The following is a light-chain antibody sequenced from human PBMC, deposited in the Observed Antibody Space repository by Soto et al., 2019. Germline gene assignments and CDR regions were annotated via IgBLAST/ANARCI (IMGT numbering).Light chain of an antibody. CDR1: SSDVGGYKF. Sequence: QSALTQPASVSGSHGQSITISCTGTSSDVGGYKFVSWYQQHPGKVPKLLIYDVSNRPSGVSNRFSGSKSGNTASLTISGLQAEDEAEYYCSSYAGSSLVFGGRTKLTVL. CDR3: SSYAGSSLV. CDR2: DVS. V-gene: IGLV2-14*01. J-gene: IGLJ2*01.